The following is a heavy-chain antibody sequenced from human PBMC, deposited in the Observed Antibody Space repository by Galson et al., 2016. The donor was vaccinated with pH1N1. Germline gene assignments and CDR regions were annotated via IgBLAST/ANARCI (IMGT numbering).Heavy chain of an antibody. V-gene: IGHV3-7*01. J-gene: IGHJ6*02. CDR2: INQDGTKK. D-gene: IGHD3-16*01. CDR1: GFTFTPYW. CDR3: ARAAFGQQSL. Sequence: LRLSCAASGFTFTPYWMNWVRQAPGKGLEWVANINQDGTKKYYVDSVKGRFTISRDNAKNSLYLQMNRLRDEDAAVYYCARAAFGQQSLWGQGTTVTVSS.